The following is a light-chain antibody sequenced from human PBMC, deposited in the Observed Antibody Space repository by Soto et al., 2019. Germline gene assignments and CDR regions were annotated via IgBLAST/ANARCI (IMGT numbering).Light chain of an antibody. CDR3: QKYNRAPWT. V-gene: IGKV1-27*01. J-gene: IGKJ1*01. Sequence: DIQMTQSPSSLSASVGDRVTITCRASQGISDYLAWYQQKPGKVPKLLIHTASTLHSGVPSRFSGSGSGTDFTLTISSLQPEDVATYYCQKYNRAPWTFGQGTKVEIK. CDR1: QGISDY. CDR2: TAS.